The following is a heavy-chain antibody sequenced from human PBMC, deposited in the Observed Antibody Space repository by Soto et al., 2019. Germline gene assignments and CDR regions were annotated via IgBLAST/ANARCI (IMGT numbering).Heavy chain of an antibody. Sequence: PSETLSLTCTVSGGSISSGDYYWSWIRQPPGKGLEWIGYIYYSGSTYYNPSLKSRVTISVDTSKNQFSLKLSSVTAADTAVYYCAGGRGSYYGDFDYWGQGTLVTVSS. CDR2: IYYSGST. J-gene: IGHJ4*02. D-gene: IGHD1-26*01. CDR3: AGGRGSYYGDFDY. V-gene: IGHV4-30-4*01. CDR1: GGSISSGDYY.